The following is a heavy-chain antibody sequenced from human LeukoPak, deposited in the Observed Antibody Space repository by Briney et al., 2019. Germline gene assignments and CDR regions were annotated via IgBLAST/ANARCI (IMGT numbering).Heavy chain of an antibody. D-gene: IGHD5-12*01. Sequence: ASVKVSCKASGNTFTGYYIHWVRQAPGQGPEWMGWMNPNSGGTNYAQKFQGRVSMTRDTSISTAYMELSRLRSDDTALYYCAREHSGYDMVSSGFDYWGQGTLVTVSS. CDR2: MNPNSGGT. CDR1: GNTFTGYY. J-gene: IGHJ4*02. V-gene: IGHV1-2*02. CDR3: AREHSGYDMVSSGFDY.